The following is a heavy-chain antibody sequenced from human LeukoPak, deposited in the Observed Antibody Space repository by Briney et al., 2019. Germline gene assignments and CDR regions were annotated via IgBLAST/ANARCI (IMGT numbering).Heavy chain of an antibody. CDR3: ARHVPSDY. CDR2: INHSGST. V-gene: IGHV4-34*01. Sequence: PSETLSLTCAVYGGSFSGYYWSWIRQPPGKGLEWIGEINHSGSTNHNASLKSRVTISLDTSKNQFSLKLSSVTAADTAVYYCARHVPSDYWGQGTLVTVSS. J-gene: IGHJ4*02. CDR1: GGSFSGYY.